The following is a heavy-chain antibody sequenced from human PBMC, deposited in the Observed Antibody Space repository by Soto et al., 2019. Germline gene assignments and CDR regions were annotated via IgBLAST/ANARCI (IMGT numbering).Heavy chain of an antibody. CDR1: GFTFNNFA. CDR2: ISGAGANT. J-gene: IGHJ3*01. Sequence: EVQLVESGGGLVQPGGSLRLSCAASGFTFNNFALTWVRQAPGKGLEWVATISGAGANTYYADSVKGRFTISRDNSKNTIYLQMFSLRAEDTAVYFCAKDRDVVVVIAAAATGAFDVWGQGTMVTVSS. D-gene: IGHD2-15*01. CDR3: AKDRDVVVVIAAAATGAFDV. V-gene: IGHV3-23*04.